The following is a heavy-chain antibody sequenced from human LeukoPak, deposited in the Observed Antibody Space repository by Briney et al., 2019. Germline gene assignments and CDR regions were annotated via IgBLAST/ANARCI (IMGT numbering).Heavy chain of an antibody. CDR3: ARGGAKGSFDY. CDR2: ISTSSSYI. CDR1: GFIFSSYS. V-gene: IGHV3-21*01. J-gene: IGHJ4*02. Sequence: PGGSLRLSCAASGFIFSSYSMNWVRQAPGKGLEWVSFISTSSSYIYYADSVKGRFTISRDNAKNSLYLQMNSLRAEDTSVYYCARGGAKGSFDYWGQGTLVTVSS.